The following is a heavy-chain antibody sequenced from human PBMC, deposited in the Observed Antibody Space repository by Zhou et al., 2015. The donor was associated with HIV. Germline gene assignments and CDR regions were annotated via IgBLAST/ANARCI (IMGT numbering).Heavy chain of an antibody. CDR2: IIPIFGTA. Sequence: QVQLVQSGAEVKKPGSSVKVSCKASGGTFSSYAISWVRQAPGQGLEWMGGIIPIFGTANYAQKFQGRVTITADKSTSTAYMELSSLRSEDTAVYYCAREVAVAGTLSYGMDVWGQGTTVTVSS. V-gene: IGHV1-69*06. CDR3: AREVAVAGTLSYGMDV. CDR1: GGTFSSYA. J-gene: IGHJ6*02. D-gene: IGHD6-19*01.